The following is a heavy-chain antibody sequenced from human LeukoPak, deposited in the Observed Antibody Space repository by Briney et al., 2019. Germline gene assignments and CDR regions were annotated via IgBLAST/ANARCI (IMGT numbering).Heavy chain of an antibody. Sequence: GGSLRLSCVGSGFTFSSYWMTWARQAPGKGLEWVATILPGGKESYRVDSVKGRFIISRDNAKNSLFLQMNSLRGDDTALYYCMSAHGYWGQGTLVTVSS. J-gene: IGHJ4*02. CDR1: GFTFSSYW. CDR2: ILPGGKES. V-gene: IGHV3-7*01. CDR3: MSAHGY.